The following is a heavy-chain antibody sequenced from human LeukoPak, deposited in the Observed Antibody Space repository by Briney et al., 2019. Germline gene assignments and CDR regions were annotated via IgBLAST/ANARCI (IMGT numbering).Heavy chain of an antibody. V-gene: IGHV4-34*01. CDR1: GGSFSGYY. J-gene: IGHJ4*02. CDR2: INHSGST. Sequence: SETLSLTCAVYGGSFSGYYWSWIRQPPGKGLEWIGEINHSGSTNYNPSLKSRVTISVDTSKNQFSLKLSSVTAADTAVYYCARRAGYFDYWGQGTLVTVSS. CDR3: ARRAGYFDY.